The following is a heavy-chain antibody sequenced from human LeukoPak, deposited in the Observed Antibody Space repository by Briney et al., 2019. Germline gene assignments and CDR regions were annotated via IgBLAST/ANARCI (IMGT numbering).Heavy chain of an antibody. V-gene: IGHV4-34*01. D-gene: IGHD2-15*01. CDR2: VSHDGST. Sequence: SDTLSLTCAVYGGSFSDYYWSWIRQSPGKGLEWIGEVSHDGSTNSNPSLRSRVTMSVDTSRNQFSLKLSSMTAADTAVYYCASPRDVAVVVGATAGYFDLWGRGTLVTVSS. J-gene: IGHJ2*01. CDR3: ASPRDVAVVVGATAGYFDL. CDR1: GGSFSDYY.